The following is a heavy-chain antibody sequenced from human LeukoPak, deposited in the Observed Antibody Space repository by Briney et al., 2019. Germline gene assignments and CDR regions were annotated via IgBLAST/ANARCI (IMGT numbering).Heavy chain of an antibody. D-gene: IGHD1-26*01. V-gene: IGHV3-21*01. CDR3: ARDRDSGTYYYGMDV. CDR1: GFTFSSYS. J-gene: IGHJ6*02. Sequence: GGYLRLSCAASGFTFSSYSMNWVRQAPGKGLEWVSSISSSSSYIYYADSVKGRFTISRDNAKNSLYLQMNSLRAEDTAVYYCARDRDSGTYYYGMDVWGQGTTVTVSS. CDR2: ISSSSSYI.